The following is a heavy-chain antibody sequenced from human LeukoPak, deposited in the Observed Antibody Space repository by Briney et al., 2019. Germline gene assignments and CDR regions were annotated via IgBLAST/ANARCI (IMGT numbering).Heavy chain of an antibody. V-gene: IGHV4-59*01. CDR1: GGSISSYY. CDR2: IYYSGST. J-gene: IGHJ4*02. Sequence: SETLSLTCTVSGGSISSYYWSWIRQPPGKGLEWIGFIYYSGSTNYNPSLKSRVTISADTSKNQFSLKLSSVTAADTAMYYCSRDRGGSYRFDYWGQGTLVTVSS. D-gene: IGHD1-26*01. CDR3: SRDRGGSYRFDY.